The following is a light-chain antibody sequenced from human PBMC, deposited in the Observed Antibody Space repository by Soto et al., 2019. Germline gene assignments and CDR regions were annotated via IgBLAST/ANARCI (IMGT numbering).Light chain of an antibody. CDR3: AAWVDRGNGAV. Sequence: QSVLTQPPSASGTPGQRVTISCSGSSSNIGSNTVNWYQQLPGPAPKLLIYSNNQRPSGVPDRFSGSKSGTSASLAISGLQAEEEADYYCAAWVDRGNGAVFGGGTPLPVL. J-gene: IGLJ7*01. CDR1: SSNIGSNT. V-gene: IGLV1-44*01. CDR2: SNN.